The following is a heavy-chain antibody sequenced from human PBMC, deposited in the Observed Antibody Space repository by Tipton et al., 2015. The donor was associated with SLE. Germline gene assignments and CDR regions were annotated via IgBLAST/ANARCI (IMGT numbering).Heavy chain of an antibody. CDR1: GFTVSSNY. CDR3: ARDQGEETGTPTRFDS. Sequence: LRLSCAASGFTVSSNYMSWVRQAPGKGLEWIGEINHSGSTNYNPSLKSRVTISVDTSKNQFSLKLSSVTAADTAVYYCARDQGEETGTPTRFDSWGQGTLVTVSS. CDR2: INHSGST. J-gene: IGHJ4*02. V-gene: IGHV4-34*01. D-gene: IGHD1/OR15-1a*01.